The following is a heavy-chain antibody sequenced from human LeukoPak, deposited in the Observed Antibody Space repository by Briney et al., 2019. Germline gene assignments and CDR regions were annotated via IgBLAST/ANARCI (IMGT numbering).Heavy chain of an antibody. CDR1: GGSFSGYY. J-gene: IGHJ5*02. Sequence: SETLSLTCAVYGGSFSGYYWSWIRQPPGKGLEWIGEINHSGSTNYNPSLMSRVTISVDTSKNQFSLKLSSVTAADTAVYYCARHRFRTRYCSSTSCYSWFDPWGQGTLVTVSS. D-gene: IGHD2-2*01. CDR3: ARHRFRTRYCSSTSCYSWFDP. CDR2: INHSGST. V-gene: IGHV4-34*01.